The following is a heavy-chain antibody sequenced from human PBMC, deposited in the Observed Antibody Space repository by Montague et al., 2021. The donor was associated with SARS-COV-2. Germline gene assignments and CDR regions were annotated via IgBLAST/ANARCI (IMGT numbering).Heavy chain of an antibody. D-gene: IGHD6-13*01. Sequence: SETLSLTYAVYGGSFSGYYWSWIRQPPGKRLEWIGEINHSGSTXXXPSXXXRVTISVDTPKNQFSLKLSSVTAADTAAYYCARVGRQQLVRLSGMDVWGQGTTVTVSS. V-gene: IGHV4-34*01. J-gene: IGHJ6*02. CDR1: GGSFSGYY. CDR2: INHSGST. CDR3: ARVGRQQLVRLSGMDV.